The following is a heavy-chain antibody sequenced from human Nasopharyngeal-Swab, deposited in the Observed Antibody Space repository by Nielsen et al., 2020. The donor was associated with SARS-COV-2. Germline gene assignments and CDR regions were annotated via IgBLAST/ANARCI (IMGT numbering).Heavy chain of an antibody. D-gene: IGHD2-21*02. CDR3: AREEAYDGGNDYSYYYYGMDV. Sequence: GESLKISCAASGSTFDDYGMSWVRQAPGKGLEWVSGINWNGGSTGYADSVKGRFTISRDNAKNSLYLQMNSLRAEDTALYYCAREEAYDGGNDYSYYYYGMDVWGQGTTVTVSS. CDR1: GSTFDDYG. J-gene: IGHJ6*02. CDR2: INWNGGST. V-gene: IGHV3-20*04.